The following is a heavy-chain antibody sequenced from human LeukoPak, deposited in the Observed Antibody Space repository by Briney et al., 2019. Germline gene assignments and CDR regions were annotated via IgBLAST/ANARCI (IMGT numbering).Heavy chain of an antibody. CDR1: GGSFNSYY. D-gene: IGHD1-26*01. Sequence: PSETLSLTCAVYGGSFNSYYWSWIRQSPGKGLEWIGEINHSGSTNYNPSLKSRVTISVDTSKNQFSLKLSSVTAADTAVYYCARKSFRKGFDYWGQGTLVTVSS. CDR3: ARKSFRKGFDY. V-gene: IGHV4-34*01. J-gene: IGHJ4*02. CDR2: INHSGST.